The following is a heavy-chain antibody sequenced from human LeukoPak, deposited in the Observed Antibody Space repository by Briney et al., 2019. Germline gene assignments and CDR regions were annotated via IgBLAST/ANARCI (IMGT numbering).Heavy chain of an antibody. J-gene: IGHJ4*02. CDR1: GGSISGYY. V-gene: IGHV4-59*08. CDR2: IYDSGST. Sequence: SETLSLTCTVSGGSISGYYWSWIRQPPGKGLEWIGYIYDSGSTNYNPSLKSRVTISVDTSKNQFSLKLSSVTAADTAVYYCARREDGRYTIDYWGQGTLVTVSS. D-gene: IGHD5-24*01. CDR3: ARREDGRYTIDY.